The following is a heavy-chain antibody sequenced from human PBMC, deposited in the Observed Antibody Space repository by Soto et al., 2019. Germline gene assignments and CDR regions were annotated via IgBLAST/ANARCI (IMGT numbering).Heavy chain of an antibody. CDR2: IYSGGST. V-gene: IGHV3-53*01. CDR3: ARSYSGSHGYFDY. CDR1: GFTFSAYA. J-gene: IGHJ4*02. Sequence: TGGSLRLSCAASGFTFSAYAMNWVRQAPGKGLEWVSFIYSGGSTYYADSVKGRFTISRGSSKNTLYLQMNSLRAEDTAVYYCARSYSGSHGYFDYWGQGTLVTVSS. D-gene: IGHD1-26*01.